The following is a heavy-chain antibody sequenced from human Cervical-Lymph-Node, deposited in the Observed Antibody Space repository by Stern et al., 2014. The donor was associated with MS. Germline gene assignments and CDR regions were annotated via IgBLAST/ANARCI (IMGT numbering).Heavy chain of an antibody. CDR1: GFTFEEYA. CDR2: ISWHSGTI. Sequence: QLVESGGGLVPPGRSLRLSCAASGFTFEEYAMHWVRQAPGKGLEWVSSISWHSGTIGYADSVKGRFTISRDNAKNSLYLQMNSLRTEDTALYYCAKDLWAVVSTPYAMDVWGQGTTVTVSS. D-gene: IGHD2-21*01. J-gene: IGHJ6*02. V-gene: IGHV3-9*01. CDR3: AKDLWAVVSTPYAMDV.